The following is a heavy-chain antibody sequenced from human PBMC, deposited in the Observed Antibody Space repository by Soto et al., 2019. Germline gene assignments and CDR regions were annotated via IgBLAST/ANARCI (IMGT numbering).Heavy chain of an antibody. D-gene: IGHD3-10*01. CDR2: ISGSGGST. J-gene: IGHJ4*02. V-gene: IGHV3-23*01. Sequence: PGGSLRLSCAASGFTFSSYAMNWVRQAPGKGLEWVSAISGSGGSTYYADSVKGRFTISRDNSKNTLYLQMNSLRAEDTAVYYCAMRGSGSYSAPFDYWDQGTLVTVSS. CDR1: GFTFSSYA. CDR3: AMRGSGSYSAPFDY.